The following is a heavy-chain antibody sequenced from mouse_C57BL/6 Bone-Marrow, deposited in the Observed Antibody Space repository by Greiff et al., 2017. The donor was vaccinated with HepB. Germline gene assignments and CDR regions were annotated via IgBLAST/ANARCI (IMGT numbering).Heavy chain of an antibody. CDR2: IWRGGST. Sequence: VQLVESGPGLVQPSQSLSITCTVSGFSLTSYGVHWVRQSPGKGLEWLGVIWRGGSTDYNAAFMSRLSITKDNSKSQVFFKMNSLQADDTAIYYCAKMIITTVVATDYAMDYWGQGTSVTVSS. CDR3: AKMIITTVVATDYAMDY. J-gene: IGHJ4*01. V-gene: IGHV2-5*01. D-gene: IGHD1-1*01. CDR1: GFSLTSYG.